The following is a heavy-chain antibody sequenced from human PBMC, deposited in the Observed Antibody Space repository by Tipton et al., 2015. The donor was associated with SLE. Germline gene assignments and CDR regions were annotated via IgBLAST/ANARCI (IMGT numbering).Heavy chain of an antibody. CDR3: ARSGGSSSWLHYMDV. D-gene: IGHD6-13*01. V-gene: IGHV4-39*07. CDR2: IYSSGTT. J-gene: IGHJ6*03. Sequence: GLVKPSETLSLTCTVSGGSISSGSNDWGWIRQPPGKGLEWIGSIYSSGTTFYNPSLKSRVTISVDTSKNQLSLKLSSVTAADTAVYYCARSGGSSSWLHYMDVWGKGTTVTVSS. CDR1: GGSISSGSND.